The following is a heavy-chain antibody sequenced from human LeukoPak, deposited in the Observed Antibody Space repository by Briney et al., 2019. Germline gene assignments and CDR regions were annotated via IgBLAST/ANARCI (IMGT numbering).Heavy chain of an antibody. Sequence: GGSLRLSCAASGFTLSNYAMHWVRQAPGEGPEWVAVAPSDGGTKQYADSVKGRFTISRDDSKSTLFLEMNTLRDEDTAVYYCARAYSSSWYAGYWGQGTLVTVSS. J-gene: IGHJ4*02. V-gene: IGHV3-30*03. CDR3: ARAYSSSWYAGY. D-gene: IGHD6-13*01. CDR2: APSDGGTK. CDR1: GFTLSNYA.